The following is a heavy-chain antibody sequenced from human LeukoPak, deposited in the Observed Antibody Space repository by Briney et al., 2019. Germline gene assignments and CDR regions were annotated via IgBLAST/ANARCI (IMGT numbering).Heavy chain of an antibody. CDR1: GGSISSSNW. J-gene: IGHJ4*02. V-gene: IGHV4-4*02. CDR3: ARTEYLDWTYDY. CDR2: IYHSGST. D-gene: IGHD3-9*01. Sequence: SETLSLTCAVSGGSISSSNWWSWIRQPPGKGLEWIGEIYHSGSTNYNPSLKSRVTISVDTSKNQFSLRLSSVTAADTAMYYCARTEYLDWTYDYWGQGTLVTVSS.